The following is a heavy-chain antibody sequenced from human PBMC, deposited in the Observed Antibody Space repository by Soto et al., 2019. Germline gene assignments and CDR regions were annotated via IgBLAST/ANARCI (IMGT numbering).Heavy chain of an antibody. V-gene: IGHV1-18*01. D-gene: IGHD2-21*02. CDR1: GYSFTVYH. Sequence: ASVKVSCKASGYSFTVYHMHWVRQAPGQGLEWMGWISAYNGNTNYAQKPQGRVTMTTDTSTSTAYMELRSLRSDDTAVYYCARVRYGGNSDAFDIWGQGTMVTVSS. J-gene: IGHJ3*02. CDR3: ARVRYGGNSDAFDI. CDR2: ISAYNGNT.